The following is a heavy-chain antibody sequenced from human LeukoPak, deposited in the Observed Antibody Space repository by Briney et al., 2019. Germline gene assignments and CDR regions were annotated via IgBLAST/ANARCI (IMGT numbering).Heavy chain of an antibody. J-gene: IGHJ5*02. V-gene: IGHV4-38-2*02. D-gene: IGHD3-10*01. Sequence: PSETLSLTCTVSGYSISSGYYWGWIRQPPGKGLEWIGSIYHSGSTYYNPSLKSRVTISVDTSKNQFSLKLSSVTAADTAVYYCARDTVKADGGSGPWGQGTLVTVSS. CDR2: IYHSGST. CDR3: ARDTVKADGGSGP. CDR1: GYSISSGYY.